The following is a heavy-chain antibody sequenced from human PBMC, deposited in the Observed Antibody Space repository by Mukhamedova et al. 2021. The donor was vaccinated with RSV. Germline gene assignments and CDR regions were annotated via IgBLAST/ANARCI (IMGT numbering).Heavy chain of an antibody. V-gene: IGHV4-59*12. CDR2: IYSSGST. Sequence: QSPWEGLEWLGYIYSSGSTNHNPSVKSRVTLSLDTSKNQFCLKLSFVTAADTAIYYCATTPDKTGYYYLYWGQGTVVTVSS. J-gene: IGHJ4*02. CDR3: ATTPDKTGYYYLY. D-gene: IGHD3-22*01.